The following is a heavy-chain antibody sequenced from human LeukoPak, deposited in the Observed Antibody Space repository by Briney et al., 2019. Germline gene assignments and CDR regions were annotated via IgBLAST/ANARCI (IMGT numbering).Heavy chain of an antibody. V-gene: IGHV3-7*01. CDR2: IKQDGSEK. Sequence: GGSLRLSCAASGFTFSSYCMSWVRQAPGKGLEWVANIKQDGSEKYYVDSVKGRFTISRDNAKNSLYLQMNSLRAEDTAVYYCARGYYDSSGYEYYFDYWGQGTLVTVSS. D-gene: IGHD3-22*01. J-gene: IGHJ4*02. CDR3: ARGYYDSSGYEYYFDY. CDR1: GFTFSSYC.